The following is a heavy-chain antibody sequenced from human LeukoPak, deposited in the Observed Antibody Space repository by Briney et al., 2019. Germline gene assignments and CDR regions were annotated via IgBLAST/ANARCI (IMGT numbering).Heavy chain of an antibody. CDR1: GFTFSSYA. D-gene: IGHD3-10*01. CDR2: ISGSGGST. Sequence: GGSLRLSCAAPGFTFSSYAMSWVRQAPGKGLEWVSAISGSGGSTYYADSVKGRFTISRDNSKNTLYLQMNSLRAEDTAVYYCAKDMGWFGELLVAFDYWGQGTLVTVSS. J-gene: IGHJ4*02. V-gene: IGHV3-23*01. CDR3: AKDMGWFGELLVAFDY.